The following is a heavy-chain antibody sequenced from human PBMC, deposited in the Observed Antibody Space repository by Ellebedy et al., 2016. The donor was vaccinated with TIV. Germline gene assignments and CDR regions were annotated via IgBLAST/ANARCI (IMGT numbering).Heavy chain of an antibody. J-gene: IGHJ4*02. V-gene: IGHV3-7*03. Sequence: PGGSLRLSCAASGFTFSNYWMSWVRQAPGKGLEWVANINPDGSEKHYVDSVKGRFTISRYNAKTSLYLQINGLRDDDTAMYYCARARCSNADCHIPGYWGQGSLVTVSS. CDR3: ARARCSNADCHIPGY. CDR1: GFTFSNYW. D-gene: IGHD2-8*01. CDR2: INPDGSEK.